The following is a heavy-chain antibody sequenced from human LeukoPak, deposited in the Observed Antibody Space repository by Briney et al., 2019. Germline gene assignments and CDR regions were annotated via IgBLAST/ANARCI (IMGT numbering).Heavy chain of an antibody. V-gene: IGHV3-11*01. D-gene: IGHD2-2*01. CDR2: ISPNSDNI. Sequence: GGSLRLSYAATGFSFRDRYMSWIRQAPGKGMEWVAYISPNSDNIHYADSVKGRFTISRDNAKNTFHLQMNSLRAEDTAIYYCAKLQTAVVPAATLGFDSWGQGTLVTVSS. J-gene: IGHJ4*02. CDR1: GFSFRDRY. CDR3: AKLQTAVVPAATLGFDS.